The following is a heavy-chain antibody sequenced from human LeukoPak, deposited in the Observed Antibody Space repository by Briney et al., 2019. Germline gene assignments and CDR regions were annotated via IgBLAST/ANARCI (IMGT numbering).Heavy chain of an antibody. CDR3: ARGVPLGGYSYGYYYYYMDV. D-gene: IGHD5-18*01. Sequence: SETLSLTCAVYGGSFSGYYWSWIRQPPGKGLEWIGEINHSGSTNYNPSLKSRVTISVDTSKNQFSLKLSSVTAADTAVYYCARGVPLGGYSYGYYYYYMDVWGKGTTVTVSS. J-gene: IGHJ6*03. CDR1: GGSFSGYY. CDR2: INHSGST. V-gene: IGHV4-34*01.